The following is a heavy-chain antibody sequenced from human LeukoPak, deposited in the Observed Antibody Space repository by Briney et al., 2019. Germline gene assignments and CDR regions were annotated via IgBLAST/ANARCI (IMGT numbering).Heavy chain of an antibody. Sequence: GESLKISCKGSGYIFTDYWIVWVRQMPGKGPEWMGIIYLGDSDTRYSPSFQGQVTISADKSISTAYLQWNSLKASDTAMYFCARPPQGSTGSKGFDYWGQGTLVTVSS. CDR2: IYLGDSDT. V-gene: IGHV5-51*01. CDR3: ARPPQGSTGSKGFDY. J-gene: IGHJ4*02. CDR1: GYIFTDYW. D-gene: IGHD3-9*01.